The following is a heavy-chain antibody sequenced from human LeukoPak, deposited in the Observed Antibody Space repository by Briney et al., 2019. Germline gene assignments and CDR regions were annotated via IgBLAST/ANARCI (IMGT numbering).Heavy chain of an antibody. J-gene: IGHJ4*02. CDR3: ARHTRIAAAGRFDY. Sequence: SETLSLTCTVSGGSISSSSYYWGWIRQPPGKGLEWIGSIYYSGSTYYNPSLKSRVTISVDTSKNQFSLKLSSVTAADTAVYYCARHTRIAAAGRFDYWGQGTLVTVSS. CDR2: IYYSGST. CDR1: GGSISSSSYY. D-gene: IGHD6-13*01. V-gene: IGHV4-39*01.